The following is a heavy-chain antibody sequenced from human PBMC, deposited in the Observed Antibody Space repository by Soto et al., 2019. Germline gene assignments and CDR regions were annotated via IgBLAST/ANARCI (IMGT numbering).Heavy chain of an antibody. J-gene: IGHJ5*02. D-gene: IGHD5-18*01. CDR3: ARDISVIQLWLVNWFDP. CDR2: IIPILGIA. CDR1: GGTFSSYT. V-gene: IGHV1-69*04. Sequence: EASVKVSCKASGGTFSSYTISWVRQAPGQGLGWMGRIIPILGIANYAQKFQGRVTITADKSTSTAYMELSSLRSEDTAVYYCARDISVIQLWLVNWFDPWGQGTLVTVSS.